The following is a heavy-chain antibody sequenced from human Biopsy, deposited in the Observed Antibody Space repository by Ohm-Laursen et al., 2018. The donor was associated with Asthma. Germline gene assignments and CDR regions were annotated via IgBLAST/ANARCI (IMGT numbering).Heavy chain of an antibody. CDR2: TSFDGSNK. CDR1: GFTFSNYG. J-gene: IGHJ4*02. D-gene: IGHD1-26*01. Sequence: SLRLSCAASGFTFSNYGMHWVRQAPGKGLDWVAVTSFDGSNKNYTDSVKGRFTISRDNSRNTLHLQMNSLRAEDTAVYYCAKDVFPGWELRRGPDYWGQGTLVTVSA. CDR3: AKDVFPGWELRRGPDY. V-gene: IGHV3-30*18.